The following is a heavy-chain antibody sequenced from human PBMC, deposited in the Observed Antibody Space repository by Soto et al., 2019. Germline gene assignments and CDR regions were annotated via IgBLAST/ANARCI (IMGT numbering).Heavy chain of an antibody. CDR2: IYYSAST. CDR1: GGSISSSSYF. J-gene: IGHJ5*02. CDR3: ARNPSVFWFDP. Sequence: QLQLQESGPGLVKPSETLSLTCSVSGGSISSSSYFWGWIRQPPGKGLEWLGSIYYSASTYYNPSLKSRVTVSVDTSKNQFSLKLSSVTAADTAVYYCARNPSVFWFDPWGQGTLVTVSS. D-gene: IGHD6-19*01. V-gene: IGHV4-39*01.